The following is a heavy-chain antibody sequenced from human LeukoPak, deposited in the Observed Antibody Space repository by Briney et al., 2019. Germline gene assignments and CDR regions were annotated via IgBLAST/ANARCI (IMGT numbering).Heavy chain of an antibody. Sequence: GGSLRLSCAASGFTVSTTYLSWVRQAPGKGLEWVSVVYSGGNTYYTDSVKGRFTISRDNSKNTLYLQMNSLRAEDTAMYYCASDLRSGYWGQGTLVTVSS. J-gene: IGHJ4*02. CDR2: VYSGGNT. CDR1: GFTVSTTY. V-gene: IGHV3-66*01. CDR3: ASDLRSGY.